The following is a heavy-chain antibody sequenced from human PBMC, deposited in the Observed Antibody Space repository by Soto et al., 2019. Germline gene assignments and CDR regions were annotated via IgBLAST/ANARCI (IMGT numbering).Heavy chain of an antibody. V-gene: IGHV4-30-4*01. Sequence: SETLSLTCTVSGGSISSGDYYWSWIRQPPGKGLEWIGYIYYSGSTYYNPSLKSRVTISVDTSKNQFSLKLSSVTAADTAVYYCARAASGRFLEWLPTAYYYYGMDVWGQGTTVTSP. J-gene: IGHJ6*02. D-gene: IGHD3-3*01. CDR3: ARAASGRFLEWLPTAYYYYGMDV. CDR1: GGSISSGDYY. CDR2: IYYSGST.